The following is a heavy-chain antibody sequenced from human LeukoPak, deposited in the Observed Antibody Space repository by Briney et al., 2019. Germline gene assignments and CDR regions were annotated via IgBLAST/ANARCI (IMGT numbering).Heavy chain of an antibody. D-gene: IGHD6-19*01. CDR2: IYSGGST. CDR3: ARGVPVEQWLVQEYAFDI. J-gene: IGHJ3*02. V-gene: IGHV3-53*04. CDR1: GFTVSSNY. Sequence: PGGPLRLSCAASGFTVSSNYMSWVRQAPGKGLEWVSVIYSGGSTYYADSVKGRFTISRHNSKNTLYLQMNSLRAEDTAVYYCARGVPVEQWLVQEYAFDIWGQGTMVTVSS.